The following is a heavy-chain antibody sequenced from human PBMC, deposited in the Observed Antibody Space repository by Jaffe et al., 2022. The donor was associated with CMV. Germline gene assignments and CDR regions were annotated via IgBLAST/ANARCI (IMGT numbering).Heavy chain of an antibody. J-gene: IGHJ2*01. D-gene: IGHD1-26*01. Sequence: EVQLVESGEGLVQPGGSLRLSCAASGFTFSSYAMHWVRQAPGKGLEYVSAIGTNGGGTFYADSVKGRFTISRDNSKNTLYLQMDSLRAEDMAVYYCARKSLSGPYLVFDLWGRGTLVTVSS. CDR1: GFTFSSYA. CDR2: IGTNGGGT. V-gene: IGHV3-64*02. CDR3: ARKSLSGPYLVFDL.